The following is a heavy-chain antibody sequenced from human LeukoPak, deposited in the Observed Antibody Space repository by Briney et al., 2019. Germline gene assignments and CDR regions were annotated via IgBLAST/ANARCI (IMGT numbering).Heavy chain of an antibody. CDR3: ARDLGIAGTTHAFDI. CDR2: IYGGGPT. J-gene: IGHJ3*02. D-gene: IGHD1-14*01. CDR1: GFTVSRNY. V-gene: IGHV3-53*01. Sequence: GGSLRLSCAASGFTVSRNYMSWVRQAPGRGLECISVIYGGGPTYYADSVKGRFTISRDTAKNTLYLQMNSLRGEDTAVYFCARDLGIAGTTHAFDIWGHGTMVTVSS.